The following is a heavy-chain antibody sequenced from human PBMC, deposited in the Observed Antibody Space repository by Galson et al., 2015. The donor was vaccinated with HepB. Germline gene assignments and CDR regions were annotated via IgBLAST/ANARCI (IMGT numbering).Heavy chain of an antibody. CDR2: IYPGDSDT. D-gene: IGHD1-14*01. Sequence: QSGAEVKKPGESLKISCKGFGYNFATYWIAWVRQMAGTGPEWMGMIYPGDSDTRYSPSFQGQVTISADKSINTAFLQWTSLKASDSAMYYCARLEDRQTRGKNWLDPWGQGTLVTVSS. V-gene: IGHV5-51*01. J-gene: IGHJ5*02. CDR3: ARLEDRQTRGKNWLDP. CDR1: GYNFATYW.